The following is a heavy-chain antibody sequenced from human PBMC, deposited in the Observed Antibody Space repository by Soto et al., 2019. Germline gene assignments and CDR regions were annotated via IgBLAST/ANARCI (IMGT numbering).Heavy chain of an antibody. Sequence: QITLKESGPTLVKPTQTLTLTCTFSGISLSTSGVGVGWIRQPPGKALEWLALIYWDDGKRYSPSLKSRLTITKDTSKNQVVLTMTNMDPVDTATYYCAHTGYVVVVPAAIPSWFDPWGQGTLVTVSS. V-gene: IGHV2-5*02. D-gene: IGHD2-2*01. CDR3: AHTGYVVVVPAAIPSWFDP. J-gene: IGHJ5*02. CDR2: IYWDDGK. CDR1: GISLSTSGVG.